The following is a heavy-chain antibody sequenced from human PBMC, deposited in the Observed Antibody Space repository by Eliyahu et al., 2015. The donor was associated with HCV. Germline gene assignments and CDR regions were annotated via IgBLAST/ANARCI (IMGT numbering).Heavy chain of an antibody. CDR1: GXSITTYC. V-gene: IGHV4-59*01. CDR2: IHYSGST. CDR3: ASGGGGIAVAGTGGWFDP. J-gene: IGHJ5*02. Sequence: QVQLQESGPGLVKPSXTLSLTXXXXGXSITTYCWSWXRQPPGKGLEWXGYIHYSGSTXYNPSLKSRVTISVDTSKNQFSLNLTSVTAADTAVYYCASGGGGIAVAGTGGWFDPWGQGTLVTVSS. D-gene: IGHD6-19*01.